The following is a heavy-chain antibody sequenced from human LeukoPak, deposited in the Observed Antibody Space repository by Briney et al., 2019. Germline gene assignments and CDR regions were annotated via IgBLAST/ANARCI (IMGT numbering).Heavy chain of an antibody. V-gene: IGHV3-23*01. CDR1: GFTFSSYA. J-gene: IGHJ5*02. CDR3: ARVDGGYYSNWFDP. Sequence: GGSLRLSCAASGFTFSSYAMSWVRQAPGKGLEWVSAISGSGGSTYYADSVKGRFTISRDNAKDSLYLQMNSLRAEDTAVYYCARVDGGYYSNWFDPWGQGTLVTVSS. D-gene: IGHD3-22*01. CDR2: ISGSGGST.